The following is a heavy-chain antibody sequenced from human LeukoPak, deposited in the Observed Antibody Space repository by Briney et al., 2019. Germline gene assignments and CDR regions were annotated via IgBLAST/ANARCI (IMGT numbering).Heavy chain of an antibody. J-gene: IGHJ5*02. Sequence: PGGTLRLSCAASGITFSSYGMSWVRQAPGKGLEWVSAISGSGGSTYYADSVKGRFTISRDNSKNTLYLQMNSLRAEDTAVYYCAKDPLPYIVVVVAATRWFDPWGQGTLVTVSS. V-gene: IGHV3-23*01. CDR2: ISGSGGST. CDR1: GITFSSYG. D-gene: IGHD2-15*01. CDR3: AKDPLPYIVVVVAATRWFDP.